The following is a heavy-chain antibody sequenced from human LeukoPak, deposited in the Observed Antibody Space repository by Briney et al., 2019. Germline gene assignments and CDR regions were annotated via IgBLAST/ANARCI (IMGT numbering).Heavy chain of an antibody. CDR3: ARDRNGGADAFDI. D-gene: IGHD3-10*01. V-gene: IGHV4-59*01. CDR1: GDSISSYF. CDR2: VFYTGST. Sequence: PSETLSLTCTVSGDSISSYFRSWIRQPPGKGLEWIGYVFYTGSTKYNPSLRNRLSMSVDTSKKQFSLELTSVTAADTAIYYCARDRNGGADAFDIWGQGTMVTVSS. J-gene: IGHJ3*02.